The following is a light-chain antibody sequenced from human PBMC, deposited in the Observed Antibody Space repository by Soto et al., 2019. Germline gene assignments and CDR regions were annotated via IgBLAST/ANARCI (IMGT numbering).Light chain of an antibody. J-gene: IGKJ1*01. CDR3: QQLNSYPRT. CDR1: QGISSH. CDR2: AAS. V-gene: IGKV1-9*01. Sequence: DIQLTQSPSFLSASVGDRVTITCRASQGISSHLAWYQQKPGKAPNLLIHAASTLQSGVPSRFSGSGSGTEFTLTITSLQTEDFATYYCQQLNSYPRTFGQGTKVEIK.